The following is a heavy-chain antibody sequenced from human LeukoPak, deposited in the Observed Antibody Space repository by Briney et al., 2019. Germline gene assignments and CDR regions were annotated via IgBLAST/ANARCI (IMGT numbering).Heavy chain of an antibody. J-gene: IGHJ6*02. CDR2: INAGNGNT. CDR1: GYTFTSYA. D-gene: IGHD6-19*01. V-gene: IGHV1-3*01. CDR3: ARSEIAVADYYYYGMDV. Sequence: ASVKVSCKASGYTFTSYAMHWVRQAPGQRLEWMGWINAGNGNTKYSQKFQGRVTITRDTSASTAYMELSSLRSEDTAVYYCARSEIAVADYYYYGMDVWGQGTTVTVSS.